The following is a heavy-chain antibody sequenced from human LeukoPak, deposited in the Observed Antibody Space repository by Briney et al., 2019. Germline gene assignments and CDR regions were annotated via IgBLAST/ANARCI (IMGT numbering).Heavy chain of an antibody. CDR3: ARDARYYDFWSGYYPYYYYYYYMDV. Sequence: GGSLRLSCAASGFTFSSYSMNWVRQAPGKGLEWVSSISSSSSYIYYADSVKGRFTISRDNAKNSLYLQMNSLRAEDTAVYYCARDARYYDFWSGYYPYYYYYYYMDVWGKGTTVIVSS. V-gene: IGHV3-21*01. CDR1: GFTFSSYS. D-gene: IGHD3-3*01. CDR2: ISSSSSYI. J-gene: IGHJ6*03.